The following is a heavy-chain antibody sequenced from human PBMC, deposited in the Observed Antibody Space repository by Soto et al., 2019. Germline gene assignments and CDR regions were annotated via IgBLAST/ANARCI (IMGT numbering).Heavy chain of an antibody. V-gene: IGHV1-69*04. D-gene: IGHD6-19*01. Sequence: ASVKVSCKASGGTFSSYTISWVRQAPGQGLEWMGRIIPILGIANYAQKFQGRVTITADKSTSTAYMELSSLRSEDTAVYYCAKDGYSSGKPGVVDYWGQGTLVTVSS. CDR3: AKDGYSSGKPGVVDY. J-gene: IGHJ4*02. CDR1: GGTFSSYT. CDR2: IIPILGIA.